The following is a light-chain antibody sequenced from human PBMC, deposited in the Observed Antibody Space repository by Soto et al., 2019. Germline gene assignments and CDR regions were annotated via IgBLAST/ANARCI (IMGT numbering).Light chain of an antibody. CDR2: DVS. J-gene: IGLJ2*01. CDR1: GSDVGGYNY. V-gene: IGLV2-8*01. CDR3: GSFAAINNLL. Sequence: QSALTQPPSASGSPGQSVTISCTGTGSDVGGYNYVSWYQQHPGKASKLVIFDVSRRPSGVPDRFSGSKSGNTASLTVSGFQAEDEAEYYCGSFAAINNLLCGRWTMLTVL.